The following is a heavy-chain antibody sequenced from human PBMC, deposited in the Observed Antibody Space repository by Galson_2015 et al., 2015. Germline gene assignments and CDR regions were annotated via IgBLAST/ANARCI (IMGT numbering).Heavy chain of an antibody. CDR1: GFTFSSYW. V-gene: IGHV3-7*03. Sequence: SLRLSCAASGFTFSSYWMSWVRQAPGKGLEWVANIKQDGSEKYYVDSVKGRFTISRDNAKNSLYLQMNSLRAEDTAVYYCARDQGVPLLWFNDYWGQGTPVTVSS. CDR3: ARDQGVPLLWFNDY. CDR2: IKQDGSEK. J-gene: IGHJ4*02. D-gene: IGHD3-10*01.